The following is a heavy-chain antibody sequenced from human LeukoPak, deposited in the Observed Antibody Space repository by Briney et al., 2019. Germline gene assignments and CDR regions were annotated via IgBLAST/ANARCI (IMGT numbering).Heavy chain of an antibody. D-gene: IGHD4-17*01. CDR2: IYYSGST. CDR3: ARRSLDYGDYGN. V-gene: IGHV4-59*08. Sequence: PSETLSLTCTVSGGSISSYYWSWIRQPPGKGLEWIGYIYYSGSTNYNPSLKSRVTISVDTSKNQFSLKLSSVTAADTAVYYCARRSLDYGDYGNWGQGTLVTVSS. J-gene: IGHJ4*02. CDR1: GGSISSYY.